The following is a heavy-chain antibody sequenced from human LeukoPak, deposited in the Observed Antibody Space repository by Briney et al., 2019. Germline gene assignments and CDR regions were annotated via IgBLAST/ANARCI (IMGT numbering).Heavy chain of an antibody. CDR3: ARAQLNLLVDFGMDV. D-gene: IGHD1-1*01. Sequence: SETLSLTCTVSGGSITTYYWTWIRQPPGKGLEWIGYINYSGSTNYNPSLRSRVTISVDTSKNQFSLKLSSVTAADTAVYYCARAQLNLLVDFGMDVWGQGTTVTVSS. CDR1: GGSITTYY. J-gene: IGHJ6*02. CDR2: INYSGST. V-gene: IGHV4-59*01.